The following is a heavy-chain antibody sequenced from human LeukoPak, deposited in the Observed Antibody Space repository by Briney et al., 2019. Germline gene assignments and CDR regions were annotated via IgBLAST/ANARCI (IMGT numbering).Heavy chain of an antibody. V-gene: IGHV3-7*01. CDR3: ARDWGAYYHFFDY. CDR2: IKQDGSER. CDR1: GFSMSVYW. J-gene: IGHJ4*02. Sequence: GGSLRLSCEASGFSMSVYWMSWVRQAPGKGLEWVGNIKQDGSERNYVDSVKGRFTISRDNAKESLYLQINSLRAEDTAVYYCARDWGAYYHFFDYWGQGTLVTVSS. D-gene: IGHD3-22*01.